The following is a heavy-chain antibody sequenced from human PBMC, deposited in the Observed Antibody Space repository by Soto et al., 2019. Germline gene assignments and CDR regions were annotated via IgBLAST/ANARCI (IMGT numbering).Heavy chain of an antibody. V-gene: IGHV3-23*01. J-gene: IGHJ4*02. Sequence: EVQLLESGGGLVQPGGSLSLSCAVSGFTFSSHAMSWVRQAPGKGLECVARITGSGDSTYYADSVKGRFTISRDKSKSTLYLQKNSLRAEDTAGYYGEKDLQCRGWLSAQTFDYWGQGTQVTGSA. D-gene: IGHD6-19*01. CDR2: ITGSGDST. CDR1: GFTFSSHA. CDR3: EKDLQCRGWLSAQTFDY.